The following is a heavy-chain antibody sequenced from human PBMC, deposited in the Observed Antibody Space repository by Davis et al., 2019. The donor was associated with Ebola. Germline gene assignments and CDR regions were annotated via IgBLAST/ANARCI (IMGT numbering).Heavy chain of an antibody. J-gene: IGHJ4*02. Sequence: GESLKISCAASGFTVSSNYMSWVRQAPGKGLEWVSVIYSGGSTYYADSVKGRFTISRDNSKNTAYLQMNSLKTEDTAVYYCTSTGTTVVTPKDYWGQGTLVTVSS. CDR1: GFTVSSNY. D-gene: IGHD4-23*01. CDR2: IYSGGST. V-gene: IGHV3-66*01. CDR3: TSTGTTVVTPKDY.